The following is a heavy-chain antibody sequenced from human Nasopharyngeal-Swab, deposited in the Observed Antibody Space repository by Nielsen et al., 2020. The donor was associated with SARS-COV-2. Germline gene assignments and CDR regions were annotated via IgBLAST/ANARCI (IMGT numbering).Heavy chain of an antibody. Sequence: GGSLRLSCAASGFTFDDYAMHWVRQAPGKGLEWVSLISGDGGSTYYADSVKGRFTISRDNSKNSLYLQMNSLRTEDTALYYCAKIFGLAAREDYYYHYMDVWGKGTTVTVSS. D-gene: IGHD6-6*01. J-gene: IGHJ6*03. CDR2: ISGDGGST. CDR3: AKIFGLAAREDYYYHYMDV. CDR1: GFTFDDYA. V-gene: IGHV3-43*02.